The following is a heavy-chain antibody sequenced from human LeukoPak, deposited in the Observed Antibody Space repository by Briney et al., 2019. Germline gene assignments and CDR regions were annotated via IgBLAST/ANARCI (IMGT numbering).Heavy chain of an antibody. CDR3: ARSNIVVVPAAVDPDYYYGMDV. CDR2: IIPIFGTA. Sequence: SVKVSCKASGGTFSSYAISWARQAPGQGLEWMGGIIPIFGTANYAQKFQGGVTITADESTSTAYMELSSLRSEDTAVYYCARSNIVVVPAAVDPDYYYGMDVWGQGTTVTVSS. D-gene: IGHD2-2*01. V-gene: IGHV1-69*13. CDR1: GGTFSSYA. J-gene: IGHJ6*02.